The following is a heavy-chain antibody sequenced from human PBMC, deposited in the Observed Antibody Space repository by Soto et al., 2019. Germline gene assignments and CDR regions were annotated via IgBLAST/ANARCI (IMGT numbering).Heavy chain of an antibody. D-gene: IGHD3-22*01. Sequence: SVKVSCKASGGTFSSYAISWVRQAPGQGLEWMGGIIPIFGTANYAQKFQGRVTITADESTSTVYMELSSLRSEDTAVYYCARARDYYDSSGYYKYYFDYWGQGTLVTVSS. CDR3: ARARDYYDSSGYYKYYFDY. CDR1: GGTFSSYA. J-gene: IGHJ4*02. CDR2: IIPIFGTA. V-gene: IGHV1-69*13.